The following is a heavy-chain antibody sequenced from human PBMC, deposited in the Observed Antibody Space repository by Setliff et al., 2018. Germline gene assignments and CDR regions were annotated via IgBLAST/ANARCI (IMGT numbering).Heavy chain of an antibody. CDR3: ASGSSTSPY. J-gene: IGHJ4*02. CDR1: GFTFSSYW. V-gene: IGHV3-74*01. CDR2: VNSDGSST. D-gene: IGHD2-2*01. Sequence: PGGSLRLSCAASGFTFSSYWMHWVRQAPGKGLVWVSRVNSDGSSTTYADSVKGRFTMSRDNAKNSLYLQMNSLRAEDTAVYYCASGSSTSPYWGQGTLVTVSS.